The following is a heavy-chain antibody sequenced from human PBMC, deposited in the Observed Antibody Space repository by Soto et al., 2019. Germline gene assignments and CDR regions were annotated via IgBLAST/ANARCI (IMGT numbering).Heavy chain of an antibody. J-gene: IGHJ5*02. V-gene: IGHV4-59*08. D-gene: IGHD3-9*01. CDR2: IYYSGST. CDR1: GGSISSYY. Sequence: SETLSLTCTVSGGSISSYYWSWIRQPPGKGLEWIGYIYYSGSTNYNPSLKSRVTISVDTSRNQFSLKLSSVTAADTAVYYCAGSYYDILTGYYKGYNWFDPWGQGTLVTVSS. CDR3: AGSYYDILTGYYKGYNWFDP.